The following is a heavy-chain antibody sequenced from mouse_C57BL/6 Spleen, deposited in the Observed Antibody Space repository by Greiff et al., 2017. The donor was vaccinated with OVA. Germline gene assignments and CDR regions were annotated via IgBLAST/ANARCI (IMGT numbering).Heavy chain of an antibody. CDR1: GFTFSSYT. V-gene: IGHV5-9*01. D-gene: IGHD2-12*01. CDR3: ARHPYSHWYFDV. CDR2: ISGGGGNT. J-gene: IGHJ1*03. Sequence: EVNLVESGGGLVKPGGSLKLSCAASGFTFSSYTMSWVRQTPEKRLEWVATISGGGGNTYYPDSVKGRFTISRDNAKNTLYLQMSSLRSEDTALYYCARHPYSHWYFDVWGTGTTVTVSS.